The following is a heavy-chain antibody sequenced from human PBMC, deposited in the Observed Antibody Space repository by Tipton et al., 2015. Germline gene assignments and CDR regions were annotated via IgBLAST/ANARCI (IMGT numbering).Heavy chain of an antibody. D-gene: IGHD4-17*01. CDR3: ARVSYGDYLAS. CDR2: IFYSGST. J-gene: IGHJ4*02. V-gene: IGHV4-61*01. CDR1: GVSMDTFSYY. Sequence: GLVKPSETLSLTCNVSGVSMDTFSYYWAWVRQPPGKGLEWIGYIFYSGSTNYNPSLKSRLTISIDTSKNQFSLKLSSVTAADTAVYYCARVSYGDYLASWGQGTLVTVSS.